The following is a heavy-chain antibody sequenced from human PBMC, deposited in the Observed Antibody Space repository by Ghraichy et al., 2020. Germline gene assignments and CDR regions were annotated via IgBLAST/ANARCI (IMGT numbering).Heavy chain of an antibody. CDR3: ARGSSGYTEYFQH. D-gene: IGHD6-19*01. Sequence: SETLSLTCTVSGGSISSYYWSWIRQPPGKGLEWIGYIYYSGSTNYNPSLKSRVTISVDTSKNQFSLKLSSVTAADTAVYYCARGSSGYTEYFQHWGQGTLVTVSS. J-gene: IGHJ1*01. CDR1: GGSISSYY. V-gene: IGHV4-59*08. CDR2: IYYSGST.